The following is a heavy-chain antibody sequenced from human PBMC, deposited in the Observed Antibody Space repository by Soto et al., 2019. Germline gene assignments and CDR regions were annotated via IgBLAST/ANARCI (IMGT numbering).Heavy chain of an antibody. Sequence: PGGSLRLSCEASGFTFSSYAMSWVRQAPGKGLVWVSAIGGGGGATNYADAVKGRFSISRDNSEDTLYLQMNSLRAEDTAIYFCAKDRYSSSSYYFDYWGQGTLVTVSS. J-gene: IGHJ4*02. V-gene: IGHV3-23*01. CDR1: GFTFSSYA. CDR2: IGGGGGAT. D-gene: IGHD2-2*01. CDR3: AKDRYSSSSYYFDY.